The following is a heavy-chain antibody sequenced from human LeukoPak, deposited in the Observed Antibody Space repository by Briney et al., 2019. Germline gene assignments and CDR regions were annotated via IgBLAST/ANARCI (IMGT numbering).Heavy chain of an antibody. V-gene: IGHV3-21*01. J-gene: IGHJ4*02. CDR2: ISSSSSYI. D-gene: IGHD3-10*01. Sequence: GGSLRLSCAASGFTFSSYTMNWVRQAPGKGLEWVSSISSSSSYIYHADSVKGRFTISRDNAKNSLYLQMDSLRAEDTAFYYCSREDYFGSGSPAYWGQGTLVTVSS. CDR3: SREDYFGSGSPAY. CDR1: GFTFSSYT.